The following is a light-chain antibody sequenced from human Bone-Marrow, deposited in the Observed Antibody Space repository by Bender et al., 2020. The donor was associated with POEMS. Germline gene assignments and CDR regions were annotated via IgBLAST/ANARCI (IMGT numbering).Light chain of an antibody. CDR3: QVWDSSDDVFV. CDR2: FND. J-gene: IGLJ1*01. CDR1: NIGGKA. V-gene: IGLV3-21*04. Sequence: SFVLTQPPSVSVAPGQTATIACGGNNIGGKAVHWYQQKPGQAPVLVMYFNDDRPSGIPERFSGSNSGNPATLTITGAEVGDEADYYCQVWDSSDDVFVFGAGTKLTVL.